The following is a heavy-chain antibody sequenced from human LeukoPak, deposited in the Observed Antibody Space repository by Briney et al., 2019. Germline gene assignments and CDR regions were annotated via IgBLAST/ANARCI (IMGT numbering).Heavy chain of an antibody. Sequence: SETLSLTCVVYGGSFSGYYWSWIRQPPGKGLEWIGEINHSGSTNYNPSLKSRVTISVDTSKNQFSLKLSSVTAADTAVYYCAKNDYDSSGSMVDYWGQGTLVTVSS. J-gene: IGHJ4*02. CDR1: GGSFSGYY. V-gene: IGHV4-34*01. CDR2: INHSGST. CDR3: AKNDYDSSGSMVDY. D-gene: IGHD3-22*01.